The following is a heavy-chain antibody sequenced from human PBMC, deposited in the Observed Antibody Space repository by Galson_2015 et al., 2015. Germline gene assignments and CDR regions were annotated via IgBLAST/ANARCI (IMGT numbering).Heavy chain of an antibody. D-gene: IGHD1-26*01. CDR2: ISYDGSNK. CDR1: GFTFSSYG. J-gene: IGHJ4*02. Sequence: SLRLSCAASGFTFSSYGMHWVRQAPGKGLEWVAVISYDGSNKYYADSVKGRFTISRDNSKNTLYLQMNSLRAEDTAVYYCAKMGRYSGSYYYFDYWGQGTLVTVSS. CDR3: AKMGRYSGSYYYFDY. V-gene: IGHV3-30*18.